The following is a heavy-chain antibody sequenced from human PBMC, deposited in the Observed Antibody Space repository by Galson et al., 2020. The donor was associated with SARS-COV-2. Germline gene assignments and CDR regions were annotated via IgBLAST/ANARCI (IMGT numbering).Heavy chain of an antibody. V-gene: IGHV3-9*01. CDR1: GFTFDDYA. D-gene: IGHD2-8*02. CDR3: AKASHAYSASLWWYFQQ. Sequence: GGSLRLSCAAPGFTFDDYAMHWVRQAPGKGLEWVSGFSWNSGNIGYADSVRGRFPISRDDAKNSVHLQMNSLRDEDTALYYCAKASHAYSASLWWYFQQWGQGTLVIISS. J-gene: IGHJ1*01. CDR2: FSWNSGNI.